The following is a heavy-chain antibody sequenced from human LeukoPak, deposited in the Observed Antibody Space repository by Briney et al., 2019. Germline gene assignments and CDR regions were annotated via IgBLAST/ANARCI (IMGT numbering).Heavy chain of an antibody. J-gene: IGHJ4*01. CDR3: ARDRDVDDFDS. Sequence: SETLSLTCTISGGSISSYYWSWIRQPPGKVLEWIVSMSYSGHTYYNPSLKSRVTTSIDTSKNQLSLNLKSVTAADTAVYYCARDRDVDDFDSWGHGTLVTVSS. D-gene: IGHD2-15*01. CDR1: GGSISSYY. CDR2: MSYSGHT. V-gene: IGHV4-39*07.